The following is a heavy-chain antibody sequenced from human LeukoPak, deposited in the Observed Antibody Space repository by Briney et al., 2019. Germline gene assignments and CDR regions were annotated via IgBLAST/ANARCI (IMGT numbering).Heavy chain of an antibody. CDR2: IKHDGSEK. CDR1: GFTFSSYW. D-gene: IGHD6-25*01. V-gene: IGHV3-7*01. J-gene: IGHJ4*02. Sequence: GGSLSLSCAASGFTFSSYWMSWVRQAPGKGLEWVASIKHDGSEKYYVDSVKGRFTISRDNAKNSLYLQMNSLRAEDTAVYYCARGAGYSSAGTAFDYWGQGTLVTVSS. CDR3: ARGAGYSSAGTAFDY.